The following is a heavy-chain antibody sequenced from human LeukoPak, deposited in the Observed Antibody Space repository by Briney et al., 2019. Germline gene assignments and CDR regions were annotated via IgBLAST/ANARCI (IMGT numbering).Heavy chain of an antibody. CDR2: IYYSGST. Sequence: SETLSLTCTVSGGSISSSSYYWGWIRQPPGKGLEWIGSIYYSGSTYYNPSLKSRVTISVDMSKNQFSLKLSSVTAADTAVYYCARHLWFGELSNWFDPWGQGTLVTVSS. CDR3: ARHLWFGELSNWFDP. V-gene: IGHV4-39*01. CDR1: GGSISSSSYY. J-gene: IGHJ5*02. D-gene: IGHD3-10*01.